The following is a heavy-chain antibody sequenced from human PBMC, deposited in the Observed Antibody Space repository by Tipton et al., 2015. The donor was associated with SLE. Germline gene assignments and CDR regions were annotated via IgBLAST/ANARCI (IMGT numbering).Heavy chain of an antibody. Sequence: TLSLTCTVSGGSISSYYWSWIRQPPGKGLEWIGYIYYSGSTNYNPSLKSRVTISVDTSKNQFSLKLSSVTAADTAVYYCARLGITIFGVDLRGPWGQGTLATVSS. V-gene: IGHV4-59*12. CDR3: ARLGITIFGVDLRGP. J-gene: IGHJ5*02. CDR1: GGSISSYY. D-gene: IGHD3-3*01. CDR2: IYYSGST.